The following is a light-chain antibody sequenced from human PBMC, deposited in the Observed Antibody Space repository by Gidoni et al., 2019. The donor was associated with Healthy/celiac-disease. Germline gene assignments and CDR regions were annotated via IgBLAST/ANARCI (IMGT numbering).Light chain of an antibody. Sequence: QSALTQPASVSGSPGQSITISCTGTSSDVGGYNYVSWYQQHPGKAPKLMIYEVSNRPSGVSNRCSGSKSGNTASLTSSGLQAEDEADDYCSSYTSSSTQVFGGGTKLTVL. CDR1: SSDVGGYNY. CDR3: SSYTSSSTQV. CDR2: EVS. J-gene: IGLJ3*02. V-gene: IGLV2-14*01.